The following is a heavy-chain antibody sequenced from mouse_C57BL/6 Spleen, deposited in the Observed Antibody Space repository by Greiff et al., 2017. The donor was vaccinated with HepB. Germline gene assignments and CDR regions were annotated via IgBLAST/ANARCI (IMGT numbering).Heavy chain of an antibody. Sequence: QVQLQQSGAELVRPGASVTLSCKASGYTFTDYEMHWVKQSPVHGLEWIGAIDPETGGTAYNQKFKGKAILTADKSSSTAYMELRSLTSEDSAVYYCTSGVPFAYWGQGTLVTVSA. J-gene: IGHJ3*01. CDR3: TSGVPFAY. CDR2: IDPETGGT. CDR1: GYTFTDYE. V-gene: IGHV1-15*01.